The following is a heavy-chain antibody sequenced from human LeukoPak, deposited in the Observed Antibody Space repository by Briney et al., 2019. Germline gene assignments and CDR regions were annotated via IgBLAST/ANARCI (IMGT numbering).Heavy chain of an antibody. J-gene: IGHJ5*02. CDR3: ARSHSSGLYNWFDP. V-gene: IGHV1-8*01. CDR2: MNPNSGNT. D-gene: IGHD3-22*01. CDR1: GYTFTSYD. Sequence: ASVKVSCKASGYTFTSYDINWVRQATGQGLEWMGWMNPNSGNTGYAQKFQGRVTMTRDMSTSTVYMELSSLRSEDTAVYYCARSHSSGLYNWFDPWGQGTLVTVSS.